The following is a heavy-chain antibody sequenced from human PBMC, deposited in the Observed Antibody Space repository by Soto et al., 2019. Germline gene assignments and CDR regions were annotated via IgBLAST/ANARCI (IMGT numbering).Heavy chain of an antibody. CDR1: GGTFSSYA. D-gene: IGHD3-22*01. J-gene: IGHJ4*02. CDR3: ARDSSYYYDSSGYLFFEAPPNLDY. V-gene: IGHV1-69*13. CDR2: IIPIFGTA. Sequence: GASVKVSCKASGGTFSSYAISWVRQAPGQGLEWMGGIIPIFGTANYAQKFQGRVTITADESTSTAYMELSSLRSEDTAVYYCARDSSYYYDSSGYLFFEAPPNLDYWGQGTLVTVSS.